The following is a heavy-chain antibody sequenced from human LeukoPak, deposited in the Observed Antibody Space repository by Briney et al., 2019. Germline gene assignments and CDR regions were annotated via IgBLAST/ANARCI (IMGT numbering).Heavy chain of an antibody. CDR1: GDSVSSKSVS. V-gene: IGHV6-1*01. J-gene: IGHJ4*02. Sequence: SQTLSLTCAISGDSVSSKSVSWSWMRQSPSRGPEYLGRTRNRSTWNTFYSLSVEGRITINADTSRNEVSLRLSTVTPEDAALYYCLRDFNWAFDYWGQGTLVTVSS. D-gene: IGHD3-16*01. CDR3: LRDFNWAFDY. CDR2: TRNRSTWNT.